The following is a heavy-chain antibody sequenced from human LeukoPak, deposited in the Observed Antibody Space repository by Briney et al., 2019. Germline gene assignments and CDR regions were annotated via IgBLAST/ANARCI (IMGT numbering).Heavy chain of an antibody. D-gene: IGHD3-10*01. CDR1: GGSFSGYY. J-gene: IGHJ5*02. CDR3: ARDSGTTGEVKFDP. Sequence: PSETLSLTCAVYGGSFSGYYWSWIRQPPGKGLEWIGEINHSGSTNYNPSLKSRVTISVDTSKNQFSLKLSSVTAAYTAVYYCARDSGTTGEVKFDPWGQGTLVTVSS. CDR2: INHSGST. V-gene: IGHV4-34*01.